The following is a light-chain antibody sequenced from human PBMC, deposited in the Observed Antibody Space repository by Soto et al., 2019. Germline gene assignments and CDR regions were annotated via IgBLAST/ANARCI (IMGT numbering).Light chain of an antibody. J-gene: IGKJ1*01. V-gene: IGKV1-5*03. CDR3: QQYISYSRT. CDR1: QSINSW. Sequence: IQMTQSPSTLSASIVDIVTITCRASQSINSWLAWYQQKPGKAPKLLIYKASTLESGVPSRFSGSGSGTEFTLTISSLQPDDFATYYCQQYISYSRTFGQGTTVDIK. CDR2: KAS.